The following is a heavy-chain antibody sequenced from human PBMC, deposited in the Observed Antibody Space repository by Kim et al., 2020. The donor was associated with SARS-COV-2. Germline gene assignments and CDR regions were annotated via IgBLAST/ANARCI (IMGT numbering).Heavy chain of an antibody. CDR3: ARGLWFDSRPDFDY. Sequence: ASVKVSCKASGFTFTGYYMHWVRQAPGQGPEWMGRISLKSGDINYAQQFQGRVTMTRDTSITTAYLEVNTLRSDDTAVYYCARGLWFDSRPDFDYWGQGSLVSVSS. J-gene: IGHJ4*02. V-gene: IGHV1-2*06. CDR1: GFTFTGYY. D-gene: IGHD3-10*01. CDR2: ISLKSGDI.